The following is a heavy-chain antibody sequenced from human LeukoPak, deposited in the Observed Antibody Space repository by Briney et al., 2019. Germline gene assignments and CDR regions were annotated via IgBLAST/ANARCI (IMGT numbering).Heavy chain of an antibody. CDR1: GFTVSSNY. J-gene: IGHJ4*02. Sequence: GGSLRLSCAASGFTVSSNYMSWVRQAPGKGLEWISYISSGGGGTYYADSVKGRFTISRDNAKNSLYLQMNSLRDEDTAVYFCARARSSGWVIDSWGQGTLVTVSS. V-gene: IGHV3-11*04. CDR2: ISSGGGGT. D-gene: IGHD6-19*01. CDR3: ARARSSGWVIDS.